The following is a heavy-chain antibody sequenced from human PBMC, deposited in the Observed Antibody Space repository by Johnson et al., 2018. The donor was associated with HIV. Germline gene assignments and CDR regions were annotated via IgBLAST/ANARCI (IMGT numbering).Heavy chain of an antibody. CDR2: IYSGDNT. V-gene: IGHV3-66*04. J-gene: IGHJ3*02. CDR1: GFTVSTNY. CDR3: ARHSTSSTMGAFDI. D-gene: IGHD6-6*01. Sequence: VQLVESGGGLVQPGGSLRLSCAASGFTVSTNYMSWIRQAPGKGLEWVAVIYSGDNTYYAGAVKGRSTISRDNSKNTLYLQMNSLKHADTAVYYCARHSTSSTMGAFDIWGQGTLVTVSS.